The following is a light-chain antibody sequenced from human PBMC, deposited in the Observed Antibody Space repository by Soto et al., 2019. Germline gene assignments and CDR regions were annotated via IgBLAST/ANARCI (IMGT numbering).Light chain of an antibody. CDR2: AAS. Sequence: EIVMTQSPATLSVSPGERATLSCRASQSVSTNLAWYKQKPGQAPRLLIYAASVRATGIPARFSGSVSGTEFTLTISSLQSEYFAVYYCQQYDERPPNLSFGGGTKVEIK. V-gene: IGKV3-15*01. CDR1: QSVSTN. CDR3: QQYDERPPNLS. J-gene: IGKJ4*01.